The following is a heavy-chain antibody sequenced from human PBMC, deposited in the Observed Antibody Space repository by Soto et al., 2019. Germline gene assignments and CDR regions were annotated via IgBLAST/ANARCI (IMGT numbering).Heavy chain of an antibody. CDR2: IYYSGST. CDR1: GGSISSYY. CDR3: ARRWGFTFDF. D-gene: IGHD1-26*01. J-gene: IGHJ4*02. Sequence: SETLSLTCTVSGGSISSYYWSWIRQPPGKGLEWIGYIYYSGSTNYNPSLKSRVTISVDTSKNQFSLKLSSVTAADTAVYYCARRWGFTFDFWGQGTLVTFSS. V-gene: IGHV4-59*08.